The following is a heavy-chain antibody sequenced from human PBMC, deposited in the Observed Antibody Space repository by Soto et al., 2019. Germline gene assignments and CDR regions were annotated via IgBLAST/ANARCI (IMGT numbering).Heavy chain of an antibody. CDR1: GYTFTSYG. CDR3: VRSYYYDSSGYPFNYFDY. V-gene: IGHV1-18*04. CDR2: ISAYNGNT. Sequence: GASVNVSCKASGYTFTSYGISWVRQAPGQGLEWMGWISAYNGNTNYAQKLQGRVTMTTDTSTSTAYMELRSLRSDDTAVYYCVRSYYYDSSGYPFNYFDYWGQGTLVTVSS. D-gene: IGHD3-22*01. J-gene: IGHJ4*02.